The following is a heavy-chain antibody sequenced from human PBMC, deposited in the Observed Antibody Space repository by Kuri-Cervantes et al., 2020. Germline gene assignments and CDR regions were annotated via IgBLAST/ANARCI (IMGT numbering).Heavy chain of an antibody. CDR1: GYTLTELS. Sequence: ASVKVSCKVSGYTLTELSMHWVRQAPGKGLEWMGGFDPEDGETIYAQKFQGRVTMTEDTSTSTAYMELRSLRSDDTAVYYCARGGVVGPYYYYYYMDVWGKGTTVTVSS. V-gene: IGHV1-24*01. J-gene: IGHJ6*03. CDR3: ARGGVVGPYYYYYYMDV. CDR2: FDPEDGET. D-gene: IGHD3-3*01.